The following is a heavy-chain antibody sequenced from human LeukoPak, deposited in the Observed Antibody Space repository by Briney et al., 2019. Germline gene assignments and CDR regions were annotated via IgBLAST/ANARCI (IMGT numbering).Heavy chain of an antibody. CDR2: INHSGST. Sequence: SETLSLTCVVYGGSFSGYYWSWIRQPPGKGLEWIGEINHSGSTNYNPSLKSRVTISVDTSKNQFYLKLSSVTAADTAVYYCARGYSSGWRFDYWGQGTLVTVSS. CDR1: GGSFSGYY. J-gene: IGHJ4*02. V-gene: IGHV4-34*01. D-gene: IGHD6-19*01. CDR3: ARGYSSGWRFDY.